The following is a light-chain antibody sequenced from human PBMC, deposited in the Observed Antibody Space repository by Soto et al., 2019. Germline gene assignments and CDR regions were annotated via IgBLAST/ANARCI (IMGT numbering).Light chain of an antibody. CDR1: QSISGY. V-gene: IGKV1-39*01. CDR2: AAS. CDR3: QQTSITPT. J-gene: IGKJ1*01. Sequence: DIQMTQSPSSLSASVGDRVPITCRASQSISGYLNWYQQKPGKAPKLLIYAASSLQSGVPSRFSGSGSGTDFTLTISSLQPEDFATYYCQQTSITPTFGQGTKVDI.